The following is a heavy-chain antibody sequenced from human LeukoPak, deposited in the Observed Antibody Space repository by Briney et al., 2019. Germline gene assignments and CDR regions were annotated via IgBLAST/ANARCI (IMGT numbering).Heavy chain of an antibody. D-gene: IGHD3-10*01. CDR3: ARLSNFGGHLDY. J-gene: IGHJ4*02. V-gene: IGHV4-59*11. Sequence: NSSETLSLTCTVSGGSISSHYWRWIRQPPGKGVEYIGYIYYSGSTNCNPSLQSRVTIPKDTSKNQFSLKLTSVTAADTAVYYCARLSNFGGHLDYWGQGTLVTVSS. CDR1: GGSISSHY. CDR2: IYYSGST.